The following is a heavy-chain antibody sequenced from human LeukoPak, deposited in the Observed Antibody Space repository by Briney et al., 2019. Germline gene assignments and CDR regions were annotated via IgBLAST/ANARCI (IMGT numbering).Heavy chain of an antibody. Sequence: PSETLSLTXTVSGGSISSGSYYWSWIRQPAGKGLEWIGRIYTSGSTNYNPSLKSRVTISVDTSKNQFSLKLSSVTAADTAVYYCARRSYSYAFDIWGQGTMVTVSS. CDR2: IYTSGST. CDR3: ARRSYSYAFDI. CDR1: GGSISSGSYY. J-gene: IGHJ3*02. V-gene: IGHV4-61*02. D-gene: IGHD1-26*01.